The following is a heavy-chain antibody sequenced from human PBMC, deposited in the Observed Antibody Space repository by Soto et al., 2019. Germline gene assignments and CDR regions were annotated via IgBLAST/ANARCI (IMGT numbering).Heavy chain of an antibody. CDR1: GFTFSSYA. D-gene: IGHD3-9*01. Sequence: VQLLESGGGLVQPGGSLRLSCAASGFTFSSYAMSWVRQAPGKGLEWVSAISGSGGSTYYADFVKGRFTISRDNSKNTLYLQMNSLRAEDTAVYYCANFDSYSYYGMDVWGQGTTVTVSS. CDR2: ISGSGGST. J-gene: IGHJ6*02. V-gene: IGHV3-23*01. CDR3: ANFDSYSYYGMDV.